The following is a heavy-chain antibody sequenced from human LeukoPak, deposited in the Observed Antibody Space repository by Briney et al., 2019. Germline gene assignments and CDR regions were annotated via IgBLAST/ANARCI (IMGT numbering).Heavy chain of an antibody. J-gene: IGHJ3*02. Sequence: PSETLSLTCTVSGGSISTYYWTWIRQPPGKGLEWIGYIYYTGSTNYNPSLKSRVTISVDTSKNQFSLKLTSVTAADTAVYYCARVYGSGYDFRGAFDIWGQGTMVTVSS. CDR2: IYYTGST. D-gene: IGHD5-12*01. CDR1: GGSISTYY. CDR3: ARVYGSGYDFRGAFDI. V-gene: IGHV4-59*01.